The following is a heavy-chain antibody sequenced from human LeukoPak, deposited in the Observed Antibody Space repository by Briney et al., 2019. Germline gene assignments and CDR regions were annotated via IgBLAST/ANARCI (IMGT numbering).Heavy chain of an antibody. D-gene: IGHD2-2*01. V-gene: IGHV3-23*01. Sequence: GGSLRLSCAASGFTFSSSAMSWVRQAPGKGLEWLSVISYDGATFYADSVKGRFTISRDTSKNTLYLQMNGLRAEDTALYYCATCSSASCYWGGDYWGQGTQVIVSS. CDR2: ISYDGAT. CDR3: ATCSSASCYWGGDY. J-gene: IGHJ4*02. CDR1: GFTFSSSA.